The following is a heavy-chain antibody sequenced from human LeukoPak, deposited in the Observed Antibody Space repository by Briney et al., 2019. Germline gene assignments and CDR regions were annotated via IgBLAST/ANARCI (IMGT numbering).Heavy chain of an antibody. CDR1: GGSISSGSYF. D-gene: IGHD2-15*01. Sequence: SETLSLTCTVSGGSISSGSYFWSWIRQPAGKGLEWIGRIYTSGSTIYNPSLKSRVTISVDTSKNQFSLKLSSVTAADTAVYYCASDRIEVDAFDIWGQGTMVTASS. CDR2: IYTSGST. J-gene: IGHJ3*02. V-gene: IGHV4-61*02. CDR3: ASDRIEVDAFDI.